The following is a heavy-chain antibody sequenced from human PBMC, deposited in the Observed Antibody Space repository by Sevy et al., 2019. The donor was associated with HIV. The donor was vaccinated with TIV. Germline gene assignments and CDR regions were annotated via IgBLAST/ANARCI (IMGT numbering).Heavy chain of an antibody. CDR3: ARVRGISAASPTYYFDY. D-gene: IGHD6-13*01. CDR1: GGFISSYY. J-gene: IGHJ4*02. V-gene: IGHV4-59*01. Sequence: SETLSLMCTVSGGFISSYYWSWIRQPPGKGLEWIGYVYYSGNTNYNPSLKRRVTISVDTSKNQFSRNRSSVTAADTAVYYCARVRGISAASPTYYFDYWGQGTLVTVSS. CDR2: VYYSGNT.